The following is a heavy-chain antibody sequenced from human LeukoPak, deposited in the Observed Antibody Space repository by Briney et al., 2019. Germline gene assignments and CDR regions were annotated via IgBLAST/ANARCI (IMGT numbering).Heavy chain of an antibody. CDR3: AIDLGGRSNWFDP. D-gene: IGHD3-16*01. CDR2: IYSGGST. V-gene: IGHV3-53*05. Sequence: AGTLTLTCTASGFTISSYYLSWVRQAPGKGLEWVLDIYSGGSTYYADSLKGRVTISGDTSKNPFYLKMNSLTPADTGVYYCAIDLGGRSNWFDPGGQGTPVTLSS. CDR1: GFTISSYY. J-gene: IGHJ5*02.